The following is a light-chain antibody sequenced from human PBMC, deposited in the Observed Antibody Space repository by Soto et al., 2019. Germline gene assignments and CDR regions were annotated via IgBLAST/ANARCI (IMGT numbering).Light chain of an antibody. J-gene: IGKJ5*01. CDR2: GAS. Sequence: EIVMTQSPATLSLSPGQRATLSCRATQSVSSNLAWYQQKPGQAPRLLIYGASTRATGIPARFSGSGSGTEFTLTISSLQSEDFAVYYCQQYNNWPPLTFGQGT. CDR1: QSVSSN. CDR3: QQYNNWPPLT. V-gene: IGKV3-15*01.